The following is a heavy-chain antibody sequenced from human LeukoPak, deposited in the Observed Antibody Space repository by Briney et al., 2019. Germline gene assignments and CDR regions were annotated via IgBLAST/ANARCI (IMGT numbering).Heavy chain of an antibody. V-gene: IGHV4-39*07. J-gene: IGHJ5*02. Sequence: PSETLSLTCTVSGDPITSGSYYWGWIRQPPGKGLEWIGSIYYGGNTYYNPSLKSRVTISIDTSKSQFSLKLSSVTAADTAVYYCARDPLYNWNDGGWFDPWGQGTLVTVSS. CDR1: GDPITSGSYY. CDR2: IYYGGNT. D-gene: IGHD1-1*01. CDR3: ARDPLYNWNDGGWFDP.